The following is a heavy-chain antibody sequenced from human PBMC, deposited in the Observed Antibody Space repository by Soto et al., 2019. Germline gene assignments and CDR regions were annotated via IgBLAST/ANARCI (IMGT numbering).Heavy chain of an antibody. CDR3: ARIAAAGTAFDI. D-gene: IGHD6-13*01. CDR2: ISGSGGNT. Sequence: GGSLRLSCAASGFTFSSYAMSWVRQAPGKGLEWVSAISGSGGNTYYADSVKGRFTISRDNSKNTLYLQMNSLRAEDTAVYYCARIAAAGTAFDIWGQGTMVTISS. V-gene: IGHV3-23*01. CDR1: GFTFSSYA. J-gene: IGHJ3*02.